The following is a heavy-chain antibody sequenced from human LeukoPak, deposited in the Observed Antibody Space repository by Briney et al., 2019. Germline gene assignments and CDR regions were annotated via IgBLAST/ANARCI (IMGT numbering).Heavy chain of an antibody. Sequence: GGSLRLSCTASGFTFGNYAVTWVRQAPGKGLEWVGFIRSKPYGGTAEYAASVQGRFTISRDDSRTIAYLQMNSLKTEDTAVYYCSRYGFVGADFDYWGRGTLVTVSS. CDR1: GFTFGNYA. CDR3: SRYGFVGADFDY. V-gene: IGHV3-49*04. D-gene: IGHD1-26*01. CDR2: IRSKPYGGTA. J-gene: IGHJ4*02.